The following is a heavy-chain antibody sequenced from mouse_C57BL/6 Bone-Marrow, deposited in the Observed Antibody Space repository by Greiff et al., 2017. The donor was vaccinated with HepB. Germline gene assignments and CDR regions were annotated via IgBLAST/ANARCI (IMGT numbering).Heavy chain of an antibody. J-gene: IGHJ1*03. CDR3: ARGDGGWYFDV. V-gene: IGHV1-81*01. CDR2: IYPRSGNT. Sequence: QVHVKQSGAELARPGASVKLSCKASGYTFTSYGISWVKQRTGQGLEWIGEIYPRSGNTYYNEKFKGKATLTADKSSSTAYMELRSLTSEDSAVYVCARGDGGWYFDVWGTGTTVTVSS. D-gene: IGHD2-13*01. CDR1: GYTFTSYG.